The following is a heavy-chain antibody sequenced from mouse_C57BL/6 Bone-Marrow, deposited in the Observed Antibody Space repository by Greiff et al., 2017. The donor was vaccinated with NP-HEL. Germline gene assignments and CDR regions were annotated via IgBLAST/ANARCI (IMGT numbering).Heavy chain of an antibody. CDR2: IDPSDSYT. Sequence: QVQLQQPGAELVMPGASVKLSCKASGYTFTSYWMHWVKQRPGQGLEWIGEIDPSDSYTNYNQKFKGKSTLTVDKSSSTAYMQLSSLTSEDSAVYYGARSGNYYGSPFAYWGQGTLVTVSA. D-gene: IGHD1-1*01. CDR3: ARSGNYYGSPFAY. CDR1: GYTFTSYW. V-gene: IGHV1-69*01. J-gene: IGHJ3*01.